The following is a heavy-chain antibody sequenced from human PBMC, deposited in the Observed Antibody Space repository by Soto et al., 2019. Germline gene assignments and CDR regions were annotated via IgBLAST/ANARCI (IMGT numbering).Heavy chain of an antibody. Sequence: ASVKVSCTASGYTFTSYYMHWVRQAPGQGLEWMGIINPSGGSTSYAQKFQGRVTMTRDTSTSTVYMELSSLRSEDTAVYYCARVHMYSSGWYAWYFDYWGQGTLVTVSS. CDR2: INPSGGST. CDR3: ARVHMYSSGWYAWYFDY. J-gene: IGHJ4*02. V-gene: IGHV1-46*01. D-gene: IGHD6-19*01. CDR1: GYTFTSYY.